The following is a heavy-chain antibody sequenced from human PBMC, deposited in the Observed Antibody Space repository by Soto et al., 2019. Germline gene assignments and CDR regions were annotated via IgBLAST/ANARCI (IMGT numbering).Heavy chain of an antibody. CDR3: ARFEYSITYYYYGMDV. Sequence: GESPKISCKGSGYSVTSYWISWVRQMPGKGLEWMGRIEPSHTYTNCSPSFQGHVTISADKSISTAYLQWSSLKASDTAMYYCARFEYSITYYYYGMDVWGQGTTVTVSS. J-gene: IGHJ6*02. V-gene: IGHV5-10-1*01. D-gene: IGHD6-6*01. CDR2: IEPSHTYT. CDR1: GYSVTSYW.